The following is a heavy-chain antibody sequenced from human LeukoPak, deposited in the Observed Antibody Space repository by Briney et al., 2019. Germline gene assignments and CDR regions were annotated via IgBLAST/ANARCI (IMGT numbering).Heavy chain of an antibody. CDR2: MNPNSGNT. Sequence: ASVKGSCKASGYTFTSYDINWVRQATGQGLEWMGWMNPNSGNTGYAQKFQGRVTITRNTSISTAYMELSSLRSEDTAVYYCARRGRGVYYYYMDVWGKGTTVTVSS. V-gene: IGHV1-8*03. J-gene: IGHJ6*03. CDR1: GYTFTSYD. CDR3: ARRGRGVYYYYMDV. D-gene: IGHD3-16*01.